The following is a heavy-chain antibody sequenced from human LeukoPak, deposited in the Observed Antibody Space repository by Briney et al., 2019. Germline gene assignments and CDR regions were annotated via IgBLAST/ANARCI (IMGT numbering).Heavy chain of an antibody. Sequence: PGGSLRLSCAASGFTFSSYGMSWVRQAPGKGLEWVSAISGSGGSTYYADSVKGRFTISRDNSKNTLYLQMNSLRAEDTAVYYCAKDRSHGYGSGLPNWFDPWGQGTLVTVSS. J-gene: IGHJ5*02. V-gene: IGHV3-23*01. CDR3: AKDRSHGYGSGLPNWFDP. CDR2: ISGSGGST. CDR1: GFTFSSYG. D-gene: IGHD3-10*01.